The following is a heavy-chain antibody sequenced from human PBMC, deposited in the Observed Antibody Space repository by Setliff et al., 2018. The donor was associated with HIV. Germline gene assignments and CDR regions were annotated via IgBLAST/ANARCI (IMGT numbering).Heavy chain of an antibody. D-gene: IGHD2-2*02. V-gene: IGHV1-69*13. CDR2: IIPIFDTA. J-gene: IGHJ6*03. CDR1: GGTFNSYG. CDR3: ARVRGRQPLLYVGYMDV. Sequence: SVKVSCKASGGTFNSYGISWVRQAPGQGLEWMGVIIPIFDTAKYAQKFQGRVTITADESTTTAYMELSSLRSEDTAVYYCARVRGRQPLLYVGYMDVWGKGTTVTVSS.